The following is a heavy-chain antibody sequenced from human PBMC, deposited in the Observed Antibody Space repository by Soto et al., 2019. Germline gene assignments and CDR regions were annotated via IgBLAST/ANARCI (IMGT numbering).Heavy chain of an antibody. V-gene: IGHV4-34*01. CDR2: INHSGTT. Sequence: ETLSLTCAVYGGSFSGYSWTWLRQPPGKGREWIGEINHSGTTDYNPALKSRVTMSADTSKNQFSLRMTSVTAADTAVYYCARARFDSWSHIYYGLDVWGQGTTVTVSS. J-gene: IGHJ6*02. CDR3: ARARFDSWSHIYYGLDV. D-gene: IGHD3-3*01. CDR1: GGSFSGYS.